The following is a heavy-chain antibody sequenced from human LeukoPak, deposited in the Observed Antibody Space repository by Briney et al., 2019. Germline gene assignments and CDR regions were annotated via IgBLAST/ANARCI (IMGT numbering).Heavy chain of an antibody. CDR2: IYTSGST. CDR3: ARVLGYSSSRNWFDP. D-gene: IGHD6-13*01. CDR1: GDSISSSSYY. V-gene: IGHV4-61*02. J-gene: IGHJ5*02. Sequence: SETLSLTCTVSGDSISSSSYYWSWIRQPAGKGLEWIGRIYTSGSTNYNPSLKSRVTMSVDTSKNQFSLKLSSVTAADTAVYYCARVLGYSSSRNWFDPWGQGTLVTVSS.